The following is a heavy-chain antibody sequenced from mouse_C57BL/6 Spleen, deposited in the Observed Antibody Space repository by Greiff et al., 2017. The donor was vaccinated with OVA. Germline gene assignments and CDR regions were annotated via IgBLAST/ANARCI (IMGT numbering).Heavy chain of an antibody. CDR3: ARTFATVVATGGYFDV. V-gene: IGHV8-8*01. CDR1: GFSLSTFGMG. CDR2: PWWDDDK. Sequence: QVTLKESGPGILQPSQTLSLTCSFSGFSLSTFGMGVGWLRQPSGQGLEWLAHPWWDDDKYYNPALKSRPTISKDTSKNQVFLKIAKVDTADTATYYCARTFATVVATGGYFDVWGTGTTVTVSS. J-gene: IGHJ1*03. D-gene: IGHD1-1*01.